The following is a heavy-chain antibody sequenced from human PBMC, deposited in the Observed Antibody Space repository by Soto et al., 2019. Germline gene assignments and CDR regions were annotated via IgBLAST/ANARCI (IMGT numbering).Heavy chain of an antibody. D-gene: IGHD3-16*02. CDR1: GFTFSSYA. J-gene: IGHJ4*02. CDR2: ISYDGSNK. CDR3: ARDIGWDY. Sequence: GGSLRLSCAASGFTFSSYAMHWVRQAPGKGLEWVAVISYDGSNKYYADSVKGRFTISRDNSKNTLYLQMNSLRAEDTAVYYCARDIGWDYWGQGTLVTVSS. V-gene: IGHV3-30-3*01.